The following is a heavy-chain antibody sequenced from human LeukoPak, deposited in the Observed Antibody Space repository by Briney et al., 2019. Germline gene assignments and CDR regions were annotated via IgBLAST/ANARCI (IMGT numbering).Heavy chain of an antibody. CDR2: IRYDGSNK. CDR1: GFTFSSYG. D-gene: IGHD6-13*01. CDR3: AKDFYSSSWYGFSNWFDP. Sequence: GGSLRLSCAASGFTFSSYGMHWVRQAPGKGLEWVAFIRYDGSNKYYADSVKGRFTISRDNSKNTLYLQMNSLRAEDKAVYYCAKDFYSSSWYGFSNWFDPWGQGTLVTVSS. V-gene: IGHV3-30*02. J-gene: IGHJ5*02.